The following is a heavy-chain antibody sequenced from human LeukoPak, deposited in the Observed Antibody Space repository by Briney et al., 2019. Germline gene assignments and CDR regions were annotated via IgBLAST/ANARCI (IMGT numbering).Heavy chain of an antibody. CDR1: GFTFSRYW. CDR3: ARVGYSSGWYGWFDP. D-gene: IGHD6-19*01. Sequence: GGSLRLSCAASGFTFSRYWMNWVRQAPGKGLEWVSSISSSSSYIYYADSVKGRFTISRDNAKNSLFLQMNSLRAEDTAVYYCARVGYSSGWYGWFDPWGQGTLVTVSS. V-gene: IGHV3-21*01. CDR2: ISSSSSYI. J-gene: IGHJ5*02.